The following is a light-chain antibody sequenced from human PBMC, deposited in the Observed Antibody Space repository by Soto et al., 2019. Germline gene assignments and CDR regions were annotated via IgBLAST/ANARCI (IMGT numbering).Light chain of an antibody. CDR1: SSDVGAYDF. CDR3: SSYTSSSTRV. J-gene: IGLJ1*01. CDR2: EVS. V-gene: IGLV2-14*03. Sequence: QSVLTQPASVSGSPGQSITISCTGTSSDVGAYDFVSWYQQHPDKAPKLMIYEVSNRPSGVSNRFSGPKSVNTATLTISGLQAEDEADYYCSSYTSSSTRVFGPGTKLTVL.